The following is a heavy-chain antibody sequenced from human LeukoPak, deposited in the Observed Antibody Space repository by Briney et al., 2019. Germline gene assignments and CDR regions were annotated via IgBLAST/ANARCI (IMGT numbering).Heavy chain of an antibody. CDR3: ARRSQTSAGRGIDY. D-gene: IGHD6-13*01. CDR2: IYYSGST. V-gene: IGHV4-39*01. J-gene: IGHJ4*02. CDR1: GGSISSSTYY. Sequence: SETLSLTCTVSGGSISSSTYYWGWIRQPPGKGLEWIGSIYYSGSTYYNPSLKSRVTISGDTSKNQFSLKLSSVTAADTAVFYCARRSQTSAGRGIDYWGQGTLVTVSS.